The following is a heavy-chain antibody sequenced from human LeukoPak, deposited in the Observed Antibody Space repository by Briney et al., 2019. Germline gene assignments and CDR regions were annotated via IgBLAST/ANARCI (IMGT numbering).Heavy chain of an antibody. CDR2: IGGGCDRT. CDR3: ARDKSIAAAGSFDY. Sequence: PGGSLRLSCAAPGLTFSKKAMNWVRQAPGKGREWVSSIGGGCDRTYYADSVKGRFTISRDNAKNSLYLQMNSLRAEDTAVYYCARDKSIAAAGSFDYWGQGTLVTVSS. D-gene: IGHD6-13*01. CDR1: GLTFSKKA. V-gene: IGHV3-48*03. J-gene: IGHJ4*02.